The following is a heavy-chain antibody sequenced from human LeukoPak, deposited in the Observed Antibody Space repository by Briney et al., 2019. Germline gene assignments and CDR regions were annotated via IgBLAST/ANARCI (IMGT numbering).Heavy chain of an antibody. CDR2: IYYSGST. J-gene: IGHJ4*02. V-gene: IGHV4-39*07. CDR3: ARDLKGLGDYFDY. Sequence: PSETLFLTCTVSGGSISSSSYYWGWIRQPPGKGLEWIGSIYYSGSTYYNPSLKSRVTISVDTSKNQFSLKLSSVTAADTAVYYCARDLKGLGDYFDYWGQGTLVTVSS. CDR1: GGSISSSSYY. D-gene: IGHD3/OR15-3a*01.